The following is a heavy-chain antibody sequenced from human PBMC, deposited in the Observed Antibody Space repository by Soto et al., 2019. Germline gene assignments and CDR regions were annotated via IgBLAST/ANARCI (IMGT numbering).Heavy chain of an antibody. CDR1: GFTFSDSW. D-gene: IGHD3-16*01. Sequence: GGSLRLSCAASGFTFSDSWMDWVRQAPGKGPEWVANIKQDGSEKNYVDSVKGRFTISRGNAKNSLYLQMNSLRAEDTAVYYCASLGRHGWGQGTTVTVS. V-gene: IGHV3-7*01. CDR2: IKQDGSEK. J-gene: IGHJ6*02. CDR3: ASLGRHG.